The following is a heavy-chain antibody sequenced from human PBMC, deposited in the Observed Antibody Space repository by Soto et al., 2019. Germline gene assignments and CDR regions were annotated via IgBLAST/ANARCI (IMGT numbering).Heavy chain of an antibody. Sequence: QVQLVESGGGVVQPGRSLRLSCEASGFTFSSYGMHWVRQAPGKGLEWVAVISYDGSNKYYADSMKGRFTISRDNSKNTLSLQMNSLRAEDTAVYYCAKGRYSNYRLIDYWGQGALVTVSS. CDR1: GFTFSSYG. D-gene: IGHD4-4*01. J-gene: IGHJ4*02. V-gene: IGHV3-30*18. CDR2: ISYDGSNK. CDR3: AKGRYSNYRLIDY.